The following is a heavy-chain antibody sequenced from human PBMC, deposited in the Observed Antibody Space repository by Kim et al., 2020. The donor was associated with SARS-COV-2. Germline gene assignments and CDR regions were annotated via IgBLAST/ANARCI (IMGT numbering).Heavy chain of an antibody. J-gene: IGHJ4*02. CDR3: ARDRRGYYFDS. Sequence: KTNYRQSVQGRITITADEYTGTAYMELSGLRFEDTAVYFCARDRRGYYFDSWGQGTLVTVSS. V-gene: IGHV1-69*01. CDR2: KT.